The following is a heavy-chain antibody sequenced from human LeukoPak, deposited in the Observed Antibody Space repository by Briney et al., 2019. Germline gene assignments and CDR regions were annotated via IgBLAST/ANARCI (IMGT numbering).Heavy chain of an antibody. CDR2: INPNSGGT. Sequence: ASVRVSCKTSGYXFTDYYIHWVRQAPGQGLEWMGWINPNSGGTKYAQKFQGRVTMTRDTSISTAYMELSSLRSDDTAVYYCASVYSSGWYWDHWGQGTLVTVSS. CDR3: ASVYSSGWYWDH. CDR1: GYXFTDYY. D-gene: IGHD6-19*01. V-gene: IGHV1-2*02. J-gene: IGHJ4*02.